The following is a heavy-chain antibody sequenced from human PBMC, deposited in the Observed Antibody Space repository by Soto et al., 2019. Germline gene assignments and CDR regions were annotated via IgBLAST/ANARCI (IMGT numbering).Heavy chain of an antibody. CDR2: ISDTGGTV. D-gene: IGHD6-6*01. J-gene: IGHJ4*02. V-gene: IGHV3-48*03. CDR3: VREYSGSSFFDY. Sequence: PGGSLRLSCAASGFTFSNYEMNWVRQAPGKGLEWVSYISDTGGTVYYADSVKGRFTISRDNAKNSLYLQMNSLGAEDTAVYYCVREYSGSSFFDYWGQGTLVTVSS. CDR1: GFTFSNYE.